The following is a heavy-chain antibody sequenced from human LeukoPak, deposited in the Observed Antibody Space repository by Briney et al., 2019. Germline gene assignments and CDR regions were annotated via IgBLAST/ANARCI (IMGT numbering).Heavy chain of an antibody. CDR2: ISSGGSTI. CDR3: AELGIMIGGV. Sequence: GGSLRLSCAASGFTFSSYWMSWVRQAPRKGLEWVSNISSGGSTIYHADSVKGRFTISRDNAKNSLYLQMNSLRAEDTAVYYCAELGIMIGGVWGKGTTVTISS. V-gene: IGHV3-48*04. D-gene: IGHD3-16*01. J-gene: IGHJ6*04. CDR1: GFTFSSYW.